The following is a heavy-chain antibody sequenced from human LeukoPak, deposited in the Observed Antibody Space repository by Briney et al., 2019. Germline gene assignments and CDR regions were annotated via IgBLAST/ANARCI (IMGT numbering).Heavy chain of an antibody. CDR3: AAIPGRYSGSYSHY. D-gene: IGHD1-26*01. V-gene: IGHV1-69*01. Sequence: TVKVSCKASGGTFSSYAISWVRQAPGQGLEWMGGIIPIFGTANYAQKFQGRVTITADESTSTAYMELSNLRSEDTAVYYCAAIPGRYSGSYSHYWGQGTLVTVSS. J-gene: IGHJ4*02. CDR1: GGTFSSYA. CDR2: IIPIFGTA.